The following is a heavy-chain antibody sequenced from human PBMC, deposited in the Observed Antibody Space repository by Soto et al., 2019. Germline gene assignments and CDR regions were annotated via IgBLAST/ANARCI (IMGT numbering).Heavy chain of an antibody. CDR3: ARVPQGETTYDY. D-gene: IGHD1-1*01. CDR1: GFTFSTHG. J-gene: IGHJ4*02. V-gene: IGHV3-30*03. CDR2: ISYDGNNK. Sequence: QVQLVESGGGVVQPGRSLRLSCAASGFTFSTHGMHWVRQAPGKGLEWVAVISYDGNNKYADSVKGRFTISRDNSESTLYLQMNSLRAEDTAVYYCARVPQGETTYDYWGQGTLVTVSS.